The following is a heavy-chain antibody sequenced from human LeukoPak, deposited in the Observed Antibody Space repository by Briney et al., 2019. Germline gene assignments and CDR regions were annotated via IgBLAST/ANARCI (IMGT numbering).Heavy chain of an antibody. J-gene: IGHJ6*03. Sequence: SDTLSLTCAVYGGSFSGYYWSWIRQPPGKGLEWGGEINHSGSTNYNPSLKSRVTISVDTSKNQFSLKLSSVTAADTAVYYCARTQGWYYYYYYMDVWGKGTTVTVSS. CDR1: GGSFSGYY. V-gene: IGHV4-34*01. CDR3: ARTQGWYYYYYYMDV. D-gene: IGHD2-15*01. CDR2: INHSGST.